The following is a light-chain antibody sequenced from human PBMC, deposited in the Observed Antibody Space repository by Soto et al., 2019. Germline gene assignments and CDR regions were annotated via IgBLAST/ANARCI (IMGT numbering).Light chain of an antibody. CDR2: QPS. CDR3: QQYTTSLPIT. V-gene: IGKV1-5*03. Sequence: QITTTLSVSILHRGTITCRATQTIRRWLAWYQPTPRKGPNLLLYQPSPLHSGVPSRFRGRGPGTEFALRISRLLSEDFAVYYCQQYTTSLPITFGQGPRLEI. CDR1: QTIRRW. J-gene: IGKJ5*01.